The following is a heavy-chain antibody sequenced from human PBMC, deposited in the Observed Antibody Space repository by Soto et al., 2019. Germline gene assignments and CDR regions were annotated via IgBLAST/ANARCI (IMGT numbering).Heavy chain of an antibody. D-gene: IGHD3-10*01. CDR1: GGSFSGYY. J-gene: IGHJ6*03. V-gene: IGHV4-34*01. CDR3: ARFLYYYGSGSFNSYYYMDV. Sequence: SETLSLTCAVYGGSFSGYYWSWIRQPPGKGLEGIGEINHSGSTNYNPSLKSRVAISVDTSKNQFSLKLSSVTAADTAVYYCARFLYYYGSGSFNSYYYMDVWGKGTTVTVSS. CDR2: INHSGST.